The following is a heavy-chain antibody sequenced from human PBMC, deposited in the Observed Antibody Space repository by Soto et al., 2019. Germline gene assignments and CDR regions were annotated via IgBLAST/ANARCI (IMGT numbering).Heavy chain of an antibody. CDR3: ARQDGITIFGVADKYYFDY. V-gene: IGHV4-39*01. CDR2: VYYSGST. Sequence: TSETLSLTCTVSGGSISSSSYYWGWIRQPPGKGLEWIGSVYYSGSTYYNPSLKSRVTISVDTSKNQFSLKLSSVTAADTAVYYCARQDGITIFGVADKYYFDYWGQGTLVTVSS. J-gene: IGHJ4*02. CDR1: GGSISSSSYY. D-gene: IGHD3-3*01.